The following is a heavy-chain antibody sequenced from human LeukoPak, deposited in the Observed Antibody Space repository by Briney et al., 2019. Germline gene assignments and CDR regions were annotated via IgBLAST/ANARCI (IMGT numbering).Heavy chain of an antibody. J-gene: IGHJ3*02. CDR2: ISGSGGST. Sequence: GGSLRLSCAASGFTFSSYAMSRVRQAPGQGLEWVSAISGSGGSTYYADSVKGRFTISRDNSKNTLYLQMNSLRAEDTAVYYCANQIEVDAFDIWGQGTMVTVSS. CDR3: ANQIEVDAFDI. D-gene: IGHD2/OR15-2a*01. V-gene: IGHV3-23*01. CDR1: GFTFSSYA.